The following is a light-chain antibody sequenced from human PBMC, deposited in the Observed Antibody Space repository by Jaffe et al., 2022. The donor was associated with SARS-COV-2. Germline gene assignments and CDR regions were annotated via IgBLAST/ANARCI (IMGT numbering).Light chain of an antibody. V-gene: IGKV1-39*01. CDR3: QQSYSTGYT. CDR2: GTS. CDR1: QSISNY. Sequence: DIQMTQSPSSLSAFVGDRVTITCRASQSISNYLNWYQQKPGKAPKLLIYGTSSLQSGVPSRFSGSGSGTDFTLTISSLQPEDFATYYCQQSYSTGYTFGQGTQLEIK. J-gene: IGKJ2*01.